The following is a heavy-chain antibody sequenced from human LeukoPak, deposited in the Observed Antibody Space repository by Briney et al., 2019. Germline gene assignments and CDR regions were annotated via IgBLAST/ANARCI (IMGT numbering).Heavy chain of an antibody. V-gene: IGHV5-51*01. J-gene: IGHJ4*02. CDR3: AVGATLYYFDY. Sequence: GESLKISCEGSGYTFTSYWIGWVRHLPGRGLEWMGIIYPGDSDTRYSPSFQGQVTISADESISTAYQQWSSLEASDTAMYYCAVGATLYYFDYWGQGTLVTVSS. D-gene: IGHD1-26*01. CDR1: GYTFTSYW. CDR2: IYPGDSDT.